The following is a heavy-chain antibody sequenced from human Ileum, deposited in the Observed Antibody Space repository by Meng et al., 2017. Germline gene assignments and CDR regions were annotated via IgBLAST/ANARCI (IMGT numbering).Heavy chain of an antibody. J-gene: IGHJ4*02. V-gene: IGHV4-34*01. CDR1: GFTFSSYS. Sequence: ESLKISCAASGFTFSSYSMNWVRQAPGKGLEWIGEINHSGSTNYNPSLKSRVTISVDTSKNQFSLKLSSVTAADTAVYYCARVRYSYGSMDDNWGQGTLVTVSS. CDR2: INHSGST. D-gene: IGHD5-18*01. CDR3: ARVRYSYGSMDDN.